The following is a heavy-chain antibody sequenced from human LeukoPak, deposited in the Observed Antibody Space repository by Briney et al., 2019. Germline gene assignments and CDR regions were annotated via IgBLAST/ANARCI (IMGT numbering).Heavy chain of an antibody. CDR1: GLTFSSYA. V-gene: IGHV3-30-3*01. CDR2: ISYDGSNK. CDR3: ARDYGSGSYYKGYFDY. J-gene: IGHJ4*02. Sequence: GGSLRLSCAASGLTFSSYAMHWVRQSPGKGLEWVAVISYDGSNKYYADSVKGRFTISRDNSKNTLYLQMNSLRVEDTALYYCARDYGSGSYYKGYFDYWGQGTLVTVSS. D-gene: IGHD3-10*01.